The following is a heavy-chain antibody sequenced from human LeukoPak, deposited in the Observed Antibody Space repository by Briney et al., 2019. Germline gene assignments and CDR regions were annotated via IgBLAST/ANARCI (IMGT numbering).Heavy chain of an antibody. Sequence: SVKVSCKASGGTFSSYAISWVRQAPGQGLEWMGGIIPIFGTANYAQKLQGRVTMTTDTSTSTAYMELRSLRSNDTAVYYCARVGSGGYFDTFDYWGQGTLVTVSS. CDR2: IIPIFGTA. V-gene: IGHV1-69*05. CDR1: GGTFSSYA. J-gene: IGHJ4*02. D-gene: IGHD3-9*01. CDR3: ARVGSGGYFDTFDY.